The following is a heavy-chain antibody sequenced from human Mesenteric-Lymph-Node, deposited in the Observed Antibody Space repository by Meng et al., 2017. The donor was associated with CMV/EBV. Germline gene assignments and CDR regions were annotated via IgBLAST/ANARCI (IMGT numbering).Heavy chain of an antibody. Sequence: GESLKISCAASEFTVSYNYMSWVRQAPGKGLEWVSVIYSGGSTYYADSVKGRFTISRDNSKNTLYLQMNSLRAEDTAVYYCARDGFIVGTTTSVPGYWGQGTLVTVSS. D-gene: IGHD1-26*01. J-gene: IGHJ4*02. CDR3: ARDGFIVGTTTSVPGY. CDR1: EFTVSYNY. CDR2: IYSGGST. V-gene: IGHV3-53*01.